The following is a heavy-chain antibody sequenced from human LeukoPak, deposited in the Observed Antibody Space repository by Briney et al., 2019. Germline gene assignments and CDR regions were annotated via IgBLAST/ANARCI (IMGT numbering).Heavy chain of an antibody. D-gene: IGHD5-18*01. CDR3: AKEPRGYSFSFDI. Sequence: GGSLRLSCAASGFTFSTCAINWVRQAPGNGLEWVSAISGSGVKTYYADSVKGRFTISRDNPKNTLYLQMNSLGPEDTAVYYCAKEPRGYSFSFDIWGQGTMVTVSS. CDR1: GFTFSTCA. CDR2: ISGSGVKT. J-gene: IGHJ3*02. V-gene: IGHV3-23*01.